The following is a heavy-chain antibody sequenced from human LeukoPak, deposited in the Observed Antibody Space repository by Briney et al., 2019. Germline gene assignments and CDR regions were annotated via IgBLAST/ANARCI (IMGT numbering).Heavy chain of an antibody. J-gene: IGHJ4*02. Sequence: SSVKVSCKASGGTFSSYAISWVRQAPGQGLEWMGGIIPIFGTANYAQKFQGRVTITADESTSIAYMELSSLRSEDTAVYYCARDRMITFGGEGYFDYWGQGTLVTVSS. D-gene: IGHD3-16*01. CDR3: ARDRMITFGGEGYFDY. CDR1: GGTFSSYA. CDR2: IIPIFGTA. V-gene: IGHV1-69*01.